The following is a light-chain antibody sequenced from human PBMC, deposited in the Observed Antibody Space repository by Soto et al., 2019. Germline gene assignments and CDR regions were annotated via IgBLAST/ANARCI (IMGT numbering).Light chain of an antibody. J-gene: IGKJ1*01. CDR1: QTIRDS. Sequence: DIQVTQSPSSLSASVGARVTITCRASQTIRDSLAWFQQRPGKAPKLLIYKASTLEGGVPSRFSGNGSGTEFSLSISSLQPDDFATYYCQQYNEYSKTFGQGTKVDIK. V-gene: IGKV1-5*03. CDR3: QQYNEYSKT. CDR2: KAS.